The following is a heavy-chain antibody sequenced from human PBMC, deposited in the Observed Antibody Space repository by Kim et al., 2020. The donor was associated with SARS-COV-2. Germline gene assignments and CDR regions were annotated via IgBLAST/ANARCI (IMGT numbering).Heavy chain of an antibody. D-gene: IGHD3-16*01. V-gene: IGHV3-48*02. CDR2: LPKNSAAI. J-gene: IGHJ3*02. CDR1: GFTFSGYD. CDR3: VRDRWGGAFDI. Sequence: GGSLRLSCATSGFTFSGYDLHMVFLPPEKGLYSLEFLPKNSAAIYYAYSVKGRFTISRDNAKNSLYLQMNSLRDEDTGVYYCVRDRWGGAFDIWGQGTMVTVSS.